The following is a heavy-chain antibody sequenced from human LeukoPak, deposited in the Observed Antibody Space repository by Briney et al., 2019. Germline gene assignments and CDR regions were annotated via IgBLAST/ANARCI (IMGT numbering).Heavy chain of an antibody. CDR3: ARDLGDYVWGSYRSYYFDY. Sequence: ASVKVSCKASGYTFPGYYMHWVRQAPGHGLEWMGRINPNSGGTNYAQKFQGRVTMTRDTSISTAYMELSRLRSDDTAVYYCARDLGDYVWGSYRSYYFDYWGQGTLVTVSS. CDR1: GYTFPGYY. CDR2: INPNSGGT. V-gene: IGHV1-2*06. D-gene: IGHD3-16*02. J-gene: IGHJ4*02.